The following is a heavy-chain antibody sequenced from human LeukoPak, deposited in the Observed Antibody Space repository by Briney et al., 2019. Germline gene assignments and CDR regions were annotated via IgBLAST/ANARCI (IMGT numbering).Heavy chain of an antibody. V-gene: IGHV3-30*03. CDR3: ARDRGNLLLHAFDI. CDR2: ISYDGSNK. Sequence: PGGSLRLSCATSGFTFSTYGIHWVRQAPGQGLEWVAVISYDGSNKFYADSVKGRFTISRDNSKNTLYLQMNSLRAEDTAVYYCARDRGNLLLHAFDIWGQGTMVTVSS. D-gene: IGHD2-15*01. J-gene: IGHJ3*02. CDR1: GFTFSTYG.